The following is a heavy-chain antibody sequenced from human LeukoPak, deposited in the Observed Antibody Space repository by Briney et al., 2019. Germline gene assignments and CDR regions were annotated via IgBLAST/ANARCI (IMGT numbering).Heavy chain of an antibody. D-gene: IGHD3-10*01. CDR2: INPNSGGT. CDR3: ARVRYYYGSGSYYKGGFAY. Sequence: ASVKVSCKASGYTFTGHYMHWVRQAPGQGLEWMGWINPNSGGTNYAQKFQGRVTMTRDTSISTAYMELSRLRSDDTAVYYCARVRYYYGSGSYYKGGFAYWGQGTLVTVSS. J-gene: IGHJ4*02. CDR1: GYTFTGHY. V-gene: IGHV1-2*02.